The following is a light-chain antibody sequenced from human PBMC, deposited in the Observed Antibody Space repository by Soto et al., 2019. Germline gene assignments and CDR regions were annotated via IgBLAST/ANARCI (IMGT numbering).Light chain of an antibody. CDR2: AAS. CDR1: QDISGR. CDR3: QQANSFYRVT. Sequence: DIQMTQSPSSVSASVGDRVTITCRASQDISGRLAWYQHKAGKAPKLLIYAASSLQSGVPSRFSGSGSGTHFTLTISSLQPEDFATYYCQQANSFYRVTFGPGTKVDIK. V-gene: IGKV1-12*01. J-gene: IGKJ3*01.